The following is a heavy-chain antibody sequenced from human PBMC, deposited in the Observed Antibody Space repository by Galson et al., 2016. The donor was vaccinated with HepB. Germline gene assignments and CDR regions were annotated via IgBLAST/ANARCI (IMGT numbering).Heavy chain of an antibody. J-gene: IGHJ5*02. CDR2: ISTYSGNT. Sequence: SVKVSCKASGHTFNNFVITWVRQAPGQGLEWMGWISTYSGNTKYAQNFQDRVTMTIDTSTSTANMELRSLRSGDTAVYYCAKGYGDYEWAWFDPWGQGTLVTVSS. CDR1: GHTFNNFV. CDR3: AKGYGDYEWAWFDP. V-gene: IGHV1-18*01. D-gene: IGHD4-17*01.